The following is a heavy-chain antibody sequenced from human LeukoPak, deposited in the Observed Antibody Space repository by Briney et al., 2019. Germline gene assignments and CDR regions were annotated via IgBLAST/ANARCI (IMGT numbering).Heavy chain of an antibody. CDR1: GYTFTNYY. CDR2: INPSGGST. Sequence: GASVKVSCKASGYTFTNYYMHWVRQAPGQGLEWMGIINPSGGSTSYAQKFQGRVTMTRDTSTSTVYMELSSLRSEDTAVYYCARDGGIVVVPAAYDWFDPWGQGTLVTVSS. J-gene: IGHJ5*02. D-gene: IGHD2-2*01. CDR3: ARDGGIVVVPAAYDWFDP. V-gene: IGHV1-46*01.